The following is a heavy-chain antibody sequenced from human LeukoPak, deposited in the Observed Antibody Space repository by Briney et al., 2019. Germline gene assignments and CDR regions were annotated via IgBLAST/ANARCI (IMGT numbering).Heavy chain of an antibody. V-gene: IGHV4-30-2*01. J-gene: IGHJ4*02. D-gene: IGHD6-13*01. Sequence: SETLSLTCAVSGGSISSGGYSWSWIRQPPGKGLEWIGYIYHSGSTYYNPSIKSRVTISVDTSKNQFSLKLSSVTAADTAVYYCARGSSSSWYLFDYWGQGTLVTVSS. CDR1: GGSISSGGYS. CDR2: IYHSGST. CDR3: ARGSSSSWYLFDY.